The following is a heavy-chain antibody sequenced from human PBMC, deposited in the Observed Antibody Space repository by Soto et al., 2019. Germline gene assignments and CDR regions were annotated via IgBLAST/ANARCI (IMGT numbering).Heavy chain of an antibody. D-gene: IGHD1-26*01. V-gene: IGHV4-59*01. Sequence: PSETLSLTCTVSGCSISSYYWSWIRQPPGKGLEWIGYIYYSGSTNYNPSLKSRVTISVDTSKNQFSLKLSSVTAADTAVYYCARSRSVRWGYYFDYWGQGTLVTVS. CDR2: IYYSGST. CDR1: GCSISSYY. CDR3: ARSRSVRWGYYFDY. J-gene: IGHJ4*02.